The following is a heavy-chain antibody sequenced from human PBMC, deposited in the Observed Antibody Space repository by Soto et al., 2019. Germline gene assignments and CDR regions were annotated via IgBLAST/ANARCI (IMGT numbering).Heavy chain of an antibody. D-gene: IGHD5-12*01. CDR2: ISAYNGNT. CDR3: ARDLVPGYTGFSDY. V-gene: IGHV1-18*01. Sequence: ASVKVYCKASGYSFTSYGISWVRQAPGQGLEWMGWISAYNGNTNYAQKLQGRVTMTTDTSTSTAYMELRSLRSDDTAVYYCARDLVPGYTGFSDYWGQGTLVPSPQ. J-gene: IGHJ4*02. CDR1: GYSFTSYG.